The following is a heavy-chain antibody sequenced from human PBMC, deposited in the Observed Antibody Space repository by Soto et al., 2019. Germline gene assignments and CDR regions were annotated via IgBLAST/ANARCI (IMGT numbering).Heavy chain of an antibody. Sequence: QVQLQESGPGLVKPSETLSLTCTVSGGSISSYYWSWIRQPPGKGLEWIGYIYYSGSTNYNPSLKSRVTISVDTSKNQFSLKLSSVTAADTAVYYCARGGGSTRLPELDYWGQGTLVTVSS. CDR1: GGSISSYY. J-gene: IGHJ4*02. CDR2: IYYSGST. V-gene: IGHV4-59*01. D-gene: IGHD5-12*01. CDR3: ARGGGSTRLPELDY.